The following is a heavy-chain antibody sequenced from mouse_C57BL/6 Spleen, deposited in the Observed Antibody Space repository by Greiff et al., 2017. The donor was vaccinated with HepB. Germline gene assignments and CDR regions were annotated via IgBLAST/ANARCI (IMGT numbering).Heavy chain of an antibody. D-gene: IGHD2-2*01. CDR1: GYAFSSSW. Sequence: VKLQQSGPELVKPGASVKISCKASGYAFSSSWMNWVKQRPGKGLEWIGRIYPGDGDTNYNGKFKGKATLTADKSSSTAYMQLSSLTSEDSAVYFCARSLSTMVTTDYFDYWGQGTTLTVSS. J-gene: IGHJ2*01. CDR3: ARSLSTMVTTDYFDY. CDR2: IYPGDGDT. V-gene: IGHV1-82*01.